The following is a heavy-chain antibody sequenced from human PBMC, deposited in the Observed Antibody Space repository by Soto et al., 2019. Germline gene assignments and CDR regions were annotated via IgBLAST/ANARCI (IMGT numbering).Heavy chain of an antibody. D-gene: IGHD3-10*01. V-gene: IGHV3-21*01. CDR2: ISSSSSYI. CDR1: GFTFSSYS. J-gene: IGHJ5*02. Sequence: PGGSLRLSCAASGFTFSSYSMNWVRQAPGKGLEWVSSISSSSSYIYYADSVKGRFTISRDNAKNSLYLQMNSLRAEDTAVYYCARARGADYYGSGMRNWWFDLWGQGTLGTVSS. CDR3: ARARGADYYGSGMRNWWFDL.